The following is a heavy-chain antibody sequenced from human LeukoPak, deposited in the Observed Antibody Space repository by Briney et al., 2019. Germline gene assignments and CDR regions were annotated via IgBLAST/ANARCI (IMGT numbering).Heavy chain of an antibody. CDR2: VVPDESNK. V-gene: IGHV3-30-3*01. CDR3: ARDSNGNVYYYTDY. Sequence: GGSLRLSCAASGFTFSRYGIHWVRQAPGKGLEWVAVVVPDESNKQYADSVKRRFTLTRDNSKNTVYLQMNSLRAAYTAIYYCARDSNGNVYYYTDYWGQGTLVSVSS. D-gene: IGHD3-22*01. J-gene: IGHJ4*02. CDR1: GFTFSRYG.